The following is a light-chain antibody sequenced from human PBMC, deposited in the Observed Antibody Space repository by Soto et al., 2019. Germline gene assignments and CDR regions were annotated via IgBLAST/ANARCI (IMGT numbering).Light chain of an antibody. CDR2: AAS. Sequence: DIQMTQSPSSLSASVGDRVTITCRASQSISSSLNWYQQTPGKAPRLLIYAASTLQSGVPSRFSGSGSGTDFTLTISSLQSEDFATYYCQQSYSTPWTFGQGTKVDIK. CDR1: QSISSS. V-gene: IGKV1-39*01. CDR3: QQSYSTPWT. J-gene: IGKJ1*01.